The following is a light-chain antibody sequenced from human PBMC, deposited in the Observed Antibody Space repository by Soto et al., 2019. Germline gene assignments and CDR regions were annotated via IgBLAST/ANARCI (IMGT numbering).Light chain of an antibody. CDR1: SSDVGYYNY. CDR2: EVS. Sequence: QSALTQPASVSGSPGQSITISCTGTSSDVGYYNYVSWYQQHPGKAPKLMIYEVSNRPSWVSNRFSGSKSGNTASLTISGLQAEDEADYYCTSYTATSTYVFGTGTKLTVL. J-gene: IGLJ1*01. V-gene: IGLV2-14*01. CDR3: TSYTATSTYV.